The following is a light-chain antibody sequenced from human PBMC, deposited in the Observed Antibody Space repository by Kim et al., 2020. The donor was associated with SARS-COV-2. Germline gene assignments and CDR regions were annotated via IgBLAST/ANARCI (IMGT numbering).Light chain of an antibody. CDR1: QGIRNY. Sequence: DIQMTQSPSSMSASVGDRVTITCRASQGIRNYLAWFQQKPGKAPQCLIYAASSLRSGVPSSFGGSGSGTDFTLTISSLQPEDFATYYCLQHNSYPLTFGQGTKLEIK. J-gene: IGKJ1*01. CDR3: LQHNSYPLT. CDR2: AAS. V-gene: IGKV1-17*03.